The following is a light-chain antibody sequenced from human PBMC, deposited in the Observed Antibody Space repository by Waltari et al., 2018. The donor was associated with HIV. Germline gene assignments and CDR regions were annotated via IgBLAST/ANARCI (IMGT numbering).Light chain of an antibody. Sequence: QSALTQPPSASGSPGQSVTIACTGTSSDVGGYDYVSWYQQHPGKAPKLMIYEVSKRPSGVSSRFSGSKSGNTASLTISGLQAEDEANYYCCSYTGTNPFLLFGGGTKLTVL. V-gene: IGLV2-8*01. CDR3: CSYTGTNPFLL. J-gene: IGLJ2*01. CDR2: EVS. CDR1: SSDVGGYDY.